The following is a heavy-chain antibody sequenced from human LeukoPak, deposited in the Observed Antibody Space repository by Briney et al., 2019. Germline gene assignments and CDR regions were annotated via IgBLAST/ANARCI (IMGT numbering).Heavy chain of an antibody. CDR2: IYYSGST. J-gene: IGHJ6*03. V-gene: IGHV4-39*01. CDR1: GGSINSRSNY. CDR3: ARVLFRPRDSGYYYYMDV. D-gene: IGHD2-15*01. Sequence: SETLSLTCSVSGGSINSRSNYWGWIRQPPGKGLEWIGNIYYSGSTYYNPSLKSRVSISVDTSKNQFYMKWSSVTAADTAVYYCARVLFRPRDSGYYYYMDVWGKGTTVTVSS.